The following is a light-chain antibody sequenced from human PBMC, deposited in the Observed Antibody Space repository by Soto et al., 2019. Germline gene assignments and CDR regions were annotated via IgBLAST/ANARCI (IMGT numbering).Light chain of an antibody. CDR3: QQYNNSPFT. V-gene: IGKV3-20*01. Sequence: EIVLTQSPGTLSLCPGERATLSCRASQSISNSYLAWYQQKPGQAPSLLIYGASSRATGIPDRFSGSGSGTDFTLTISRLEPEDFAVYYCQQYNNSPFTFGPGTKVDIK. CDR1: QSISNSY. CDR2: GAS. J-gene: IGKJ3*01.